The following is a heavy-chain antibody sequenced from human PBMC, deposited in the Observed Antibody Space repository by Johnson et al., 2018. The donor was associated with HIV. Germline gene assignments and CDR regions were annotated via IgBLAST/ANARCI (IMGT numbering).Heavy chain of an antibody. V-gene: IGHV3-33*01. Sequence: QMLLVESGGGVVQPGGSLRLSCAASGFTFSSYGMHWVRQAPGKGLEWVAAIWYDGSNKYYADSVKGRFTISRDNSKNTLYLQMNSLRAEDTAVYYCARGGTAYGDRVSAFDIWGQGTMVTVSS. CDR3: ARGGTAYGDRVSAFDI. J-gene: IGHJ3*02. CDR1: GFTFSSYG. D-gene: IGHD3-10*01. CDR2: IWYDGSNK.